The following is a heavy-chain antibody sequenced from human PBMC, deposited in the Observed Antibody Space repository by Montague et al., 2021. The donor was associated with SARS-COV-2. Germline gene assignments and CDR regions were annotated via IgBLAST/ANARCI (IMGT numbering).Heavy chain of an antibody. CDR2: IYYTGST. J-gene: IGHJ6*02. Sequence: SETLSLTCTVSGGSISSYYWSWIRQSPVKGLEWIGYIYYTGSTNYNPSHRSRVTMSVDTSKNQFSLKLSSVTAADTAVYYCARGGATGYGMDVWGQGTTVTVSS. CDR1: GGSISSYY. V-gene: IGHV4-59*01. CDR3: ARGGATGYGMDV. D-gene: IGHD5-12*01.